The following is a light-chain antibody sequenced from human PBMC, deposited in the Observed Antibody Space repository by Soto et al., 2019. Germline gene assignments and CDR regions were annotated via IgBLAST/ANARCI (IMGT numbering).Light chain of an antibody. CDR1: SSDVGGYNY. J-gene: IGLJ1*01. CDR2: EVN. V-gene: IGLV2-8*01. CDR3: SSHTGSNNV. Sequence: QSTVTQPRWASGSIAQAVTISCTGTSSDVGGYNYVSWYQQHPGKAPKLIIYEVNKRPSGVPDRFSGSKSGNTASLTVFGLQAEDEADYYCSSHTGSNNVFGTGTKVTVL.